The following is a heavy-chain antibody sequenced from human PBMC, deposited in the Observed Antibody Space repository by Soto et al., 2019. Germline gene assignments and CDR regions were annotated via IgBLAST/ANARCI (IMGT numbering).Heavy chain of an antibody. CDR1: GWSLRGYY. V-gene: IGHV4-34*01. CDR2: INHSGST. CDR3: ARVRNWNYALDY. J-gene: IGHJ4*02. D-gene: IGHD1-7*01. Sequence: NPSETLSLTCSVYGWSLRGYYWSWIRQPPGKGLEWIGEINHSGSTNYNPSLKSRVTISVDTSKNQFSLKLGSVTAADTAVYYCARVRNWNYALDYWGQGTLVTVSS.